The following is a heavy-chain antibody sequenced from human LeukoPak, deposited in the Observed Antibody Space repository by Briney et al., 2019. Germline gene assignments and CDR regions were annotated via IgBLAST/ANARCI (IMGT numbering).Heavy chain of an antibody. D-gene: IGHD6-6*01. CDR1: GFTFSTYS. CDR2: ISSSSYR. V-gene: IGHV3-21*01. J-gene: IGHJ6*03. Sequence: GGSLRLSCAASGFTFSTYSMNWVRQAPGKGLEWVSSISSSSYRYYADSVKGRFTISRDNAKNSLYLQMNSLRAEDTAVYYCARDRSSVGMEEDYYYMDVWGKGTTVTISS. CDR3: ARDRSSVGMEEDYYYMDV.